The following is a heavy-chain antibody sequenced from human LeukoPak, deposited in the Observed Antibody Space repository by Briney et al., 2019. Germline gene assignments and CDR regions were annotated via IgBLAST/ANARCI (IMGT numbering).Heavy chain of an antibody. D-gene: IGHD3-16*01. J-gene: IGHJ4*02. CDR1: DGSISSYY. Sequence: PSETLSLTCTVSDGSISSYYWSWIRQPPGKGLEWIGYIYYIGSTNYNPSLKSRVTISVDTSKNQLSLKLYSVTAADTAVYYCARVGYDYVWGSFDYWGQGTLVTVSS. V-gene: IGHV4-59*01. CDR3: ARVGYDYVWGSFDY. CDR2: IYYIGST.